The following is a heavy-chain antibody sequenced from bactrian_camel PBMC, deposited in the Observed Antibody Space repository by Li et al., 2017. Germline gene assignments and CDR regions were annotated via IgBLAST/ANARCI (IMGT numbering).Heavy chain of an antibody. CDR2: ITTATGSP. CDR1: GLASARYC. V-gene: IGHV3S60*01. CDR3: AAACKVQRGKWYECEYEH. J-gene: IGHJ4*01. Sequence: HVQLVESGGGSVQPGGSLTLSCAASGLASARYCMAWFRQTPGKEREGVARITTATGSPWYADSVKGRFTISRDNAKKAVYLQMVSLKPDDTGVYYCAAACKVQRGKWYECEYEHWGQGTQVTVS. D-gene: IGHD2*01.